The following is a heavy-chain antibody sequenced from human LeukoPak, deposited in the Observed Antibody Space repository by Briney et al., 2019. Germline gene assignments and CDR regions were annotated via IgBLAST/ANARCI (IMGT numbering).Heavy chain of an antibody. CDR3: ASNGPYYYDSSGYGGADY. V-gene: IGHV1-69*06. J-gene: IGHJ4*02. D-gene: IGHD3-22*01. Sequence: SVKVSCKASRGTFSSYAISWVRQAPGQGLEWMGGIIPIFGTANYAQKFQGRVTITADKSTSTAYMELSSLRSEDTAVYYCASNGPYYYDSSGYGGADYWGQGTLVTVSS. CDR2: IIPIFGTA. CDR1: RGTFSSYA.